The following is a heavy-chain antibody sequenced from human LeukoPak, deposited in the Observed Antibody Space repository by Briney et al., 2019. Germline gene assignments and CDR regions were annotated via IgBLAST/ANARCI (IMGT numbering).Heavy chain of an antibody. CDR1: GFTFSSSG. CDR2: ISGSGSST. Sequence: PGGSLRLSCAASGFTFSSSGMSWVRQAPGKGLEWVSTISGSGSSTYYADSVKGRFTISRDNAKNSLYLQMNSLRAEDTAVYYCARDCGGGSCYGPYDAFDIWGQGTMVTVSS. J-gene: IGHJ3*02. D-gene: IGHD2-15*01. V-gene: IGHV3-23*01. CDR3: ARDCGGGSCYGPYDAFDI.